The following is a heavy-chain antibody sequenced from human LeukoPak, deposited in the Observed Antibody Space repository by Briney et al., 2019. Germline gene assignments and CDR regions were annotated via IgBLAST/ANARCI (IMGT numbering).Heavy chain of an antibody. J-gene: IGHJ5*02. Sequence: PGGSLKLSCSGSGFTFSGSAMRWVRQAPGKGLEWVGRIRNKANNYATAYAASVNGRFTISRDDSKNVAYLQMNSLKTEDTALYYCTTKLNWNDNWFDPWGQGTLVTVSS. V-gene: IGHV3-73*01. CDR1: GFTFSGSA. CDR3: TTKLNWNDNWFDP. D-gene: IGHD1-1*01. CDR2: IRNKANNYAT.